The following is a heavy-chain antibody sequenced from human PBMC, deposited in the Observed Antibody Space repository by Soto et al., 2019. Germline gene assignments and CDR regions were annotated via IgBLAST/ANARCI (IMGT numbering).Heavy chain of an antibody. D-gene: IGHD3-9*01. CDR1: GFTCSSYS. J-gene: IGHJ4*02. CDR2: ISSSSSYI. CDR3: ARNYYDILTGYYPYDY. V-gene: IGHV3-21*01. Sequence: GFLRLSFAASGFTCSSYSMNWVRQAPGKGLEWVSSISSSSSYIYYADSVKGRFTISRDNAKNSLYLQMNSLRAEDTAVYYCARNYYDILTGYYPYDYWGQGTLVTVSS.